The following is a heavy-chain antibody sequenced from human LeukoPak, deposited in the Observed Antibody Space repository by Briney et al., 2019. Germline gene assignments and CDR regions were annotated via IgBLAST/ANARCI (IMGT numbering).Heavy chain of an antibody. J-gene: IGHJ4*02. V-gene: IGHV3-23*01. Sequence: GGSLRLSCAASGFIFSDYAMSWVRQAPGKGLEWVSSISGSGGSTHYADSVKGRFTISRDNAKNSLYLQMNSLRAEDTAVYYCARDKRIGLLWFGELSLPDYWGQGTLVTVSS. D-gene: IGHD3-10*01. CDR1: GFIFSDYA. CDR2: ISGSGGST. CDR3: ARDKRIGLLWFGELSLPDY.